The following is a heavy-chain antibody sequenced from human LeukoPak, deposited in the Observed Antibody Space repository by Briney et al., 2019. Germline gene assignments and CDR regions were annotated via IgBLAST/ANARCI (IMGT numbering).Heavy chain of an antibody. CDR2: IRVDGSVE. CDR3: ATYSGPDKWDASDM. CDR1: GFTFSTYA. Sequence: PGGSLRLSCVASGFTFSTYAMTWVRQAPGKGLEWVATIRVDGSVEYPEDSRMGRFTISRDNAKNSLYLQMNSLRVEDTAVYYCATYSGPDKWDASDMWGQGTLVTVSP. J-gene: IGHJ3*02. D-gene: IGHD1-26*01. V-gene: IGHV3-7*01.